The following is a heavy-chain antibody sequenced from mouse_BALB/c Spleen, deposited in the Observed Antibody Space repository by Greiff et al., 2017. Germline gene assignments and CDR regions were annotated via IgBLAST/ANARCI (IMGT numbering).Heavy chain of an antibody. J-gene: IGHJ1*01. CDR3: ARSYYGSSDWYFDV. CDR2: INPSNGRT. Sequence: QVQLQQPGAELVKPGASVKLSCKASGYTFTSYWMHWVKQRPGQGLEWIGEINPSNGRTNYNEKFKSKATLTVDKSSSTAYMQLSSLTSEDSAVYYCARSYYGSSDWYFDVWGAGTTVTVSS. CDR1: GYTFTSYW. V-gene: IGHV1S81*02. D-gene: IGHD1-1*01.